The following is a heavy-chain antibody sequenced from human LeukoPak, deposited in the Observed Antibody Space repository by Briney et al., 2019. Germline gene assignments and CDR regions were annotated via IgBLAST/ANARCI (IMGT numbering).Heavy chain of an antibody. Sequence: TGGSLRLSCAAPRFTFSSYAMSWVRQAPGKGLEWVSVISGSGGSTYYADSVRGRFTISRDNSKNTLYLQMNTLRVEDTAVYYCAKSLRGTMVRGVIYDYWGQGTLVTVSS. V-gene: IGHV3-23*01. D-gene: IGHD3-10*01. J-gene: IGHJ4*02. CDR1: RFTFSSYA. CDR2: ISGSGGST. CDR3: AKSLRGTMVRGVIYDY.